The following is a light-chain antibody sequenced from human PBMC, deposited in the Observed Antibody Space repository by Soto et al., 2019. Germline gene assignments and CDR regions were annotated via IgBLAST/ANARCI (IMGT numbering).Light chain of an antibody. CDR3: QQYIDWPPYP. J-gene: IGKJ2*01. V-gene: IGKV3D-15*01. Sequence: EVVLRQSPASLSVSPGERATLSCRASQTVSRSLAWYQQRPGQAPRRLIYGASTRATGVSDSFSGSGSGTDFTLTISSLQSEDFAVYYCQQYIDWPPYPFGQGTKVDIK. CDR1: QTVSRS. CDR2: GAS.